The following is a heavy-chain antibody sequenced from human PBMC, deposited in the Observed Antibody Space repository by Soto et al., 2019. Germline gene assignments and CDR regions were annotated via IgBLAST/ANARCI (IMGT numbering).Heavy chain of an antibody. J-gene: IGHJ6*03. CDR1: GGSISSYY. CDR3: ARGSRATDYYYYYSMDV. CDR2: IYYSGST. Sequence: QVQLQESGPGLVKPSETLSLTCTVSGGSISSYYWSWIRQPPGKGLEWIGYIYYSGSTNYNPSLKSRVTISVATSKNQFSLKLSSVTAADTAVYYCARGSRATDYYYYYSMDVWGKGTTVTVSS. V-gene: IGHV4-59*01. D-gene: IGHD5-12*01.